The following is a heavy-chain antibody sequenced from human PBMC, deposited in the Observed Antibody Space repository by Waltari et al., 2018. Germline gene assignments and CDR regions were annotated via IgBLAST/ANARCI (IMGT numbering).Heavy chain of an antibody. V-gene: IGHV4-39*01. CDR3: ARDAYYYDSSGYYRGVDY. D-gene: IGHD3-22*01. CDR1: GGSISSSSYY. CDR2: IYYSVST. Sequence: QLQLQESGPGLVKPSETLSLTCTVSGGSISSSSYYWGWIRQPPGKGLEWIGSIYYSVSTYYNPSLKGRVTISLDTSKNQFSLKLSSVTAADTAVYYCARDAYYYDSSGYYRGVDYWGQGTLVTVSS. J-gene: IGHJ4*02.